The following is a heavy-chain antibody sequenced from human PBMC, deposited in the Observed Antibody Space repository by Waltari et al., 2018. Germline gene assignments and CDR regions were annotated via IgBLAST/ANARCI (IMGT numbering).Heavy chain of an antibody. CDR1: GFTFSSYA. V-gene: IGHV3-23*01. CDR3: AGTYCSSTSCPKRGYYYYGMDV. CDR2: ISGSGGST. D-gene: IGHD2-2*01. J-gene: IGHJ6*02. Sequence: EVQLLESGGGLVQPGGSLRLSCAASGFTFSSYAMSWVRQAPGKGLEWVSAISGSGGSTYYAGPVKGRFTISRDNSKNTLYLQMNSLRAEDTAVYYCAGTYCSSTSCPKRGYYYYGMDVWGQGTTVTVSS.